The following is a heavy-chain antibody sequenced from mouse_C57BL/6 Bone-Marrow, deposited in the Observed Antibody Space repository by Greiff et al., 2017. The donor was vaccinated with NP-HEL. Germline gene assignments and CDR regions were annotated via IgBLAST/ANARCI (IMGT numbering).Heavy chain of an antibody. J-gene: IGHJ1*03. CDR3: ARECMDYGSRDGYFDV. Sequence: ESGPGLVKPSQSLSLTCSVTGYSITSGYYWNWIRQFPGNKLEWMGYISYDGSNNSNQYLKNRISITRDTSKNQLFLKLNSVTTEDTAADNGARECMDYGSRDGYFDVWGTGTTVTVSS. CDR1: GYSITSGYY. CDR2: ISYDGSN. D-gene: IGHD1-1*01. V-gene: IGHV3-6*01.